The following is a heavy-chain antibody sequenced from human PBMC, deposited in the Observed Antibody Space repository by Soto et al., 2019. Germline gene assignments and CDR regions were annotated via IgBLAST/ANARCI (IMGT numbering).Heavy chain of an antibody. D-gene: IGHD6-19*01. CDR2: IYYSGST. V-gene: IGHV4-39*01. CDR3: ARQPSSGWYIVDAFDI. Sequence: SETLSLTCPVSGGSISSSSYYWGWIRQPPGRGLEWIGYIYYSGSTNYNPSLKSRVTISLDTSKNQFSLKLSSVTATDTAIYYCARQPSSGWYIVDAFDIWGQGTMVTVSS. J-gene: IGHJ3*02. CDR1: GGSISSSSYY.